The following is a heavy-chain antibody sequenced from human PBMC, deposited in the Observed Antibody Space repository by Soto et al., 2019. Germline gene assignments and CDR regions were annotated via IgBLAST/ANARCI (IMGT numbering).Heavy chain of an antibody. Sequence: QVQLQESGPGLVKPSETLSLTCTVSGGSITNDYWNWIRQPPGKGLEWIGYGHHSGSTFYNPSLNSRVTISVDTSKSQFSLKLSSVTAADTAVYYCARRGGGAKSDYWGHGTLVTVSS. D-gene: IGHD3-10*01. CDR2: GHHSGST. CDR1: GGSITNDY. V-gene: IGHV4-59*01. CDR3: ARRGGGAKSDY. J-gene: IGHJ4*01.